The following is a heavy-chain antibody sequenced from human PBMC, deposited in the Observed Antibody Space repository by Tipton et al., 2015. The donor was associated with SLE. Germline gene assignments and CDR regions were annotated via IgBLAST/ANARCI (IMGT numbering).Heavy chain of an antibody. CDR3: ARVVAAVDYYYYYMDV. J-gene: IGHJ6*03. D-gene: IGHD6-13*01. CDR2: VYTSGSP. CDR1: GVSISSDSYY. Sequence: LRLSCTVSGVSISSDSYYWNWIRQPAGKGLEWIGRVYTSGSPYYNPSLESRVVMSMDKSKNQFSLKLTAVTVADTAVYYCARVVAAVDYYYYYMDVWGKGTTVTVSS. V-gene: IGHV4-61*02.